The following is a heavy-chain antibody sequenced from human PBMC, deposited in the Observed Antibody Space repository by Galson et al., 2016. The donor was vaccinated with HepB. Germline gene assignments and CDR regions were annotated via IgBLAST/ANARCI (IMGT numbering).Heavy chain of an antibody. D-gene: IGHD5-12*01. J-gene: IGHJ6*03. V-gene: IGHV3-48*02. CDR3: ARESGHDYLAQYYYYMDV. Sequence: SLRLSCAASGFTFSTYGMNWVRQAPGKGLEWVSYIGYTSTTILYADSVKGRFTISRDNAKNSLYLQMNSLRDEDTAVYYCARESGHDYLAQYYYYMDVWGKGTTVTVSS. CDR1: GFTFSTYG. CDR2: IGYTSTTI.